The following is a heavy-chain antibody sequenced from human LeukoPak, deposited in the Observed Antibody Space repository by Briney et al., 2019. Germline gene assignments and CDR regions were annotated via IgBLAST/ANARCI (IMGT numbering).Heavy chain of an antibody. D-gene: IGHD1-14*01. CDR1: GFTFSNYW. J-gene: IGHJ3*02. CDR3: AKAMYTLADAFDI. V-gene: IGHV3-9*01. Sequence: GGSLRLSCAASGFTFSNYWMSSVRQAPGKGLEWVSGISWNSGSIGYADSVKGRFTISRDNAKNSLYLQMNSLRAEDTALYYCAKAMYTLADAFDIWGQGTMVTVSS. CDR2: ISWNSGSI.